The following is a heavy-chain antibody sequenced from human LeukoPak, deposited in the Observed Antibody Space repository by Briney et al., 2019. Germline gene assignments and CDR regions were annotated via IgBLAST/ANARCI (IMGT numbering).Heavy chain of an antibody. CDR2: ISGSGNGFSI. J-gene: IGHJ4*02. CDR3: VKDFGRIRGTPDS. CDR1: XXXXTXXT. D-gene: IGHD1-26*01. Sequence: GXLRLSCSXXXXXXTXXTMXXXRXAPXXXPEXXXTISGSGNGFSIYYADSVKGRFTISRDDSKSILYLQMNGLRSEDTAVYYCVKDFGRIRGTPDSWGQGTLVTVSS. V-gene: IGHV3-64D*06.